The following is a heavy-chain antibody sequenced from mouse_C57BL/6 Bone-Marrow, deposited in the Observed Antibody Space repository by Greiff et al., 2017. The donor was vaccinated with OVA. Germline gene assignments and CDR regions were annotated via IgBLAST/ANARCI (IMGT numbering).Heavy chain of an antibody. CDR3: ASEPTGTGGFAY. V-gene: IGHV2-6*01. CDR1: GFSLTSYG. D-gene: IGHD4-1*02. CDR2: IWGVGSS. Sequence: VMLVESGPGLVAPSQSLSITCTVSGFSLTSYGVDWVRQSPGKGLEWLGVIWGVGSSNYNSALKSRLSIRKDNSKSQVFLKINSLQTDDTAMYYCASEPTGTGGFAYWGQGTLVTVSA. J-gene: IGHJ3*01.